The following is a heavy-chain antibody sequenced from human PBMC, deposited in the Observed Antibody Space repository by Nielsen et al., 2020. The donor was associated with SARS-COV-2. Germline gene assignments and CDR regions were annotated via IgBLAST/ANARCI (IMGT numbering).Heavy chain of an antibody. CDR2: IYYSGST. J-gene: IGHJ4*02. CDR3: ARGGDYYDSSGFDY. V-gene: IGHV4-61*01. Sequence: SETLSLTCTVSGGSVSSGSYYWSWIRQPPGKGLEWIGYIYYSGSTNYNPSLKSRVTISVDTSKNQFSLKLSSVTAADTAVYYCARGGDYYDSSGFDYWGQGTLVTVSS. D-gene: IGHD3-22*01. CDR1: GGSVSSGSYY.